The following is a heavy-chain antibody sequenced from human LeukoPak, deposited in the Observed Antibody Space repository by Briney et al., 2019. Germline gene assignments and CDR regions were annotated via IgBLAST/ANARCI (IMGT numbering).Heavy chain of an antibody. Sequence: SQTLSLTCTVSGGSISSGEYYWSWIRQPAGKELEWIGRIYTSGSTNYNPSLQSRVTISIDTSKNQFSLNLRSVTAADTAVYYCARMVSGGFWSGYYMDYWGQGTLVTVSS. J-gene: IGHJ4*02. D-gene: IGHD3-3*01. CDR1: GGSISSGEYY. V-gene: IGHV4-61*02. CDR3: ARMVSGGFWSGYYMDY. CDR2: IYTSGST.